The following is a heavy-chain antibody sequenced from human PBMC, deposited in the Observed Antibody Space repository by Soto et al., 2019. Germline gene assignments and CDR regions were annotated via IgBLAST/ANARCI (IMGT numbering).Heavy chain of an antibody. D-gene: IGHD3-22*01. CDR3: TRDHRENYYDSSGYYPY. CDR2: IRSKAYGGTT. V-gene: IGHV3-49*03. J-gene: IGHJ4*02. CDR1: GFTFGDYA. Sequence: GWSLRLSCTASGFTFGDYAMSWFRQAPGKGLEWVGFIRSKAYGGTTEYAASVKGRFTISRDDSKSIAYLQMNSLKTEDTAVYYCTRDHRENYYDSSGYYPYWGQGTMVTVSS.